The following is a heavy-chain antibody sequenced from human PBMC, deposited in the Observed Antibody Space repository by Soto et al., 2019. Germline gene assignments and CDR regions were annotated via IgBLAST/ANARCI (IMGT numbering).Heavy chain of an antibody. J-gene: IGHJ4*02. V-gene: IGHV3-66*01. CDR1: GFTVSSNY. CDR3: ARDVTGYCSSTSCSTGGGYFDY. CDR2: IYSGGST. D-gene: IGHD2-2*01. Sequence: EVQLVESGGGLVQPGGSLRLSCAASGFTVSSNYMSWVRQAPGKGLEWVSVIYSGGSTYYADSVKGRFTISRDNSKNTLYLQMNSLRAADTAVYYCARDVTGYCSSTSCSTGGGYFDYLGQGTLVPVSS.